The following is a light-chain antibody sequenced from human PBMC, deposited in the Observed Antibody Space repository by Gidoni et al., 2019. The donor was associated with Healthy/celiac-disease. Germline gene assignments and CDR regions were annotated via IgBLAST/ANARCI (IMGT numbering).Light chain of an antibody. J-gene: IGKJ1*01. Sequence: DIQITQSPSTLSASVGDRVTITCRASQSISSWLAWYLQKPGKAPKLLIYKASSLESGVPSRYSGSGSGTEFTLNISSLQTDDVTTYYCKQYNSYPWTFGQGTKVEIK. CDR1: QSISSW. V-gene: IGKV1-5*03. CDR3: KQYNSYPWT. CDR2: KAS.